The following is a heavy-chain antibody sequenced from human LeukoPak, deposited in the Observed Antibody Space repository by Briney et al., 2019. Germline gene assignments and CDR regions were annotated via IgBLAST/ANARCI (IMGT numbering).Heavy chain of an antibody. V-gene: IGHV1-24*01. D-gene: IGHD3-3*01. CDR2: FDPEDGET. CDR3: VTWDDFWSCYPFDY. Sequence: ASVKVSCKVSGYTLTELSMHWVRQAPGKGLEWMGGFDPEDGETIYAQKFQGRVTMTEDTSTDTAYMELSSLRSEDTAVYYCVTWDDFWSCYPFDYWGQGTLVTVSS. J-gene: IGHJ4*02. CDR1: GYTLTELS.